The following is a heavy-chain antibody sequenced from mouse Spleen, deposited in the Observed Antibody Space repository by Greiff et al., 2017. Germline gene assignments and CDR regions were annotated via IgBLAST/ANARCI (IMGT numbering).Heavy chain of an antibody. Sequence: EVKLVESGGGLVKPGGSLKLSCAASGFTFSDYGMHWVRQAPEKGLEWVAYISSGSSTIYYADTVKGRFTISRDNAKNTLFLQMTSLRSEDTAMYYCARSGGYYAMDYWGQGTSVTVSS. V-gene: IGHV5-17*01. D-gene: IGHD1-1*02. CDR1: GFTFSDYG. CDR2: ISSGSSTI. CDR3: ARSGGYYAMDY. J-gene: IGHJ4*01.